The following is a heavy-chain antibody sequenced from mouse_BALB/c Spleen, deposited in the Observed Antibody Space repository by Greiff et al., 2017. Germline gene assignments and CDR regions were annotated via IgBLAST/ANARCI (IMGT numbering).Heavy chain of an antibody. J-gene: IGHJ3*01. CDR3: ARDRSMVPFAY. CDR2: ISDGGSYT. CDR1: GFTFSDYY. V-gene: IGHV5-4*02. Sequence: EVQGVESGGGLVKPGGSLKLSCAASGFTFSDYYMYWVRQTPEKRLEWVATISDGGSYTYYPDSVKGRFTISRDNAKNNLYLQMSSLKSEDTAMYYCARDRSMVPFAYWGQGTLVTVSA. D-gene: IGHD2-10*02.